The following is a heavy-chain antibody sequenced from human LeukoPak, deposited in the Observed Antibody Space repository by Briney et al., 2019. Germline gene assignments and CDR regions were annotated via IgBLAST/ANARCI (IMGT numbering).Heavy chain of an antibody. J-gene: IGHJ2*01. D-gene: IGHD3-22*01. CDR2: INPNSGGT. CDR3: ARDKADYYASNSYSIEPYWYFDL. CDR1: GYTFTGYY. Sequence: ASVKVSCEASGYTFTGYYVHWVRQAPGQGLEWMGRINPNSGGTDFAQKFQGRVTMTRDTSISTAYMELSRLKSDDTAVYYCARDKADYYASNSYSIEPYWYFDLWGRGTLVTVSS. V-gene: IGHV1-2*06.